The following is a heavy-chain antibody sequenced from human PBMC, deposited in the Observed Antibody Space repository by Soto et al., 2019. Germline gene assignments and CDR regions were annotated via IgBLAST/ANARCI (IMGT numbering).Heavy chain of an antibody. CDR2: ISHNGHT. Sequence: SETLSLTCAVSGDSFSTISWWSWVRQSPGKGLEYIGEISHNGHTQYHPSFQSRVTISKDESKSQFSLNLTSVTAADTAVYYFATKTISVPGATWGQGTLVTVSS. J-gene: IGHJ4*02. CDR3: ATKTISVPGAT. D-gene: IGHD2-2*01. CDR1: GDSFSTISW. V-gene: IGHV4-4*02.